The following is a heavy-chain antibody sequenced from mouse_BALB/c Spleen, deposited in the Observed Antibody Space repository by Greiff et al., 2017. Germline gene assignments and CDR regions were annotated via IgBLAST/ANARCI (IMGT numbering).Heavy chain of an antibody. J-gene: IGHJ1*01. D-gene: IGHD2-14*01. CDR3: TRSRYDVDWYFDV. CDR2: IYPGSGST. V-gene: IGHV1S22*01. CDR1: GYTFTSYW. Sequence: LQQPGSELVRPGASVKLSCKASGYTFTSYWMHWVKQRHGQGLEWIGNIYPGSGSTNYDEKFKSKGTLTVDTSSSTAYMHLSSLTSEDSAVYYCTRSRYDVDWYFDVWGAGTTVTVSS.